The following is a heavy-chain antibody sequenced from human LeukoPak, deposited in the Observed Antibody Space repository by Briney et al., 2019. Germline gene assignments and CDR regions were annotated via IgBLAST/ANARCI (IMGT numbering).Heavy chain of an antibody. D-gene: IGHD3-3*01. Sequence: GASVKVSCKASGYTFTSYDINWVRQATGQGLEWMGWMNPNSGNTGYAQKFQGRVTMTRNTSISTAYMELSSLRSEDTAVYYCARNPRSRYYDFWSGYYTSYYYYYMDVWGKGTTVTVSS. CDR2: MNPNSGNT. CDR3: ARNPRSRYYDFWSGYYTSYYYYYMDV. V-gene: IGHV1-8*01. CDR1: GYTFTSYD. J-gene: IGHJ6*03.